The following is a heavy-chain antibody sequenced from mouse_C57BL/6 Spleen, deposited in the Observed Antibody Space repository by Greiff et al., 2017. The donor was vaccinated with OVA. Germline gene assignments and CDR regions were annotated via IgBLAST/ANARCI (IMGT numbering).Heavy chain of an antibody. J-gene: IGHJ2*01. CDR1: GFTFSDYG. Sequence: EVQRVESGGGLVKPGGSLKLSCAASGFTFSDYGMHWVRQAPEKGLEWVAYISSGSSTIYYADTVKGRFTISRDNAKNTLFLQMTSLRSEDTAMYYCASSTMVTTYYFDYWGQGTTLTVSS. CDR2: ISSGSSTI. D-gene: IGHD2-2*01. CDR3: ASSTMVTTYYFDY. V-gene: IGHV5-17*01.